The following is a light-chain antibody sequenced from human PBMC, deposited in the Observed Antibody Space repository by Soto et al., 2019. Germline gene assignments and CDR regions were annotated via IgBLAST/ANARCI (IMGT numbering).Light chain of an antibody. Sequence: QSVLTQAPSASGTPGQRVSISCSGSTSNIGTHTVYGYQHVPGTAPKLLLSSGHKRPSAVPGRFSVSKSGTSASLAISGLLSEDEADYYCATWDDSLNVVFGGGPHLTVL. CDR1: TSNIGTHT. V-gene: IGLV1-44*01. CDR3: ATWDDSLNVV. J-gene: IGLJ2*01. CDR2: SGH.